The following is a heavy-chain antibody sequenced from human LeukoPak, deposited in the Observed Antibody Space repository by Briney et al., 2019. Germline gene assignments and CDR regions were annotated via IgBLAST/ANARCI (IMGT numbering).Heavy chain of an antibody. CDR2: IIPIFGTA. J-gene: IGHJ6*03. D-gene: IGHD3-10*01. CDR3: ARGSGSYPYYYYYYMDV. Sequence: SVKVSCKASGYTFTGYYMHWVRQAPGQGLEWMGGIIPIFGTANCAQKFQGRVTITADKSTSTAYMELSSLRSEDTAVYYCARGSGSYPYYYYYYMDVWGKGTTVTVSS. V-gene: IGHV1-69*06. CDR1: GYTFTGYY.